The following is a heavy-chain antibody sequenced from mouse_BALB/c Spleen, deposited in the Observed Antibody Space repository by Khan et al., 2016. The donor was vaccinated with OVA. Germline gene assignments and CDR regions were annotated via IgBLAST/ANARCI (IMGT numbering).Heavy chain of an antibody. V-gene: IGHV1-76*01. J-gene: IGHJ2*01. CDR2: IYPGTVST. Sequence: QVQLKQSGAELVRPGASVKLSCKTSGYIFTSYWIHWVKQRPGQGLEWIARIYPGTVSTSYNEKFKGKATLTADKSSSTAYMHLSSLTSEDSAVYFCARYSDYFDYWGQGTTLTVSS. CDR3: ARYSDYFDY. CDR1: GYIFTSYW. D-gene: IGHD3-1*01.